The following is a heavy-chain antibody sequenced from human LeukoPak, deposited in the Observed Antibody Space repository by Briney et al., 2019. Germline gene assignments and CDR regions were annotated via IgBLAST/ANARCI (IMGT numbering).Heavy chain of an antibody. J-gene: IGHJ2*01. CDR1: GYSFTSYW. CDR3: ARHAIAADWWTDQDKWYFDL. D-gene: IGHD6-25*01. CDR2: IYPGDSDT. Sequence: GESLKISCKGSGYSFTSYWIGWVRQMPGKGLEWMGIIYPGDSDTRYSPSFQGQVTISADKSISTAYLQLSSLKASDTAMYYCARHAIAADWWTDQDKWYFDLWGRGTLVTVSS. V-gene: IGHV5-51*01.